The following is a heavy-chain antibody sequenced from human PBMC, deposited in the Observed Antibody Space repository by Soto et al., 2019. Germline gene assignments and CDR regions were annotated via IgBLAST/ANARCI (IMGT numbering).Heavy chain of an antibody. Sequence: GGSLRLSCAASGFTFSDHYMDWVRQAPGKGLEWVAGIRNKANSYSTEYAASVKGRFSISRDDSKNSLDLQMTSLKTEDTAVDYCVVRDPYYFDYWGQGTLVT. D-gene: IGHD3-10*01. V-gene: IGHV3-72*01. CDR3: VVRDPYYFDY. J-gene: IGHJ4*02. CDR1: GFTFSDHY. CDR2: IRNKANSYST.